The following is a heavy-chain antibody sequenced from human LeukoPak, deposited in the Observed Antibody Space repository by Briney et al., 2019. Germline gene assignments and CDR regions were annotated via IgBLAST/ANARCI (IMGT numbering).Heavy chain of an antibody. Sequence: PGGSLRLSCSSSGFTFSAYAMYWVRQAPGKGLEYVSGISSDGGRSFYADSVKGRFTISRDNSKNTLYLQMSSLGAEDTAIYYCVKITSVTGGDCWGQGTRLTVSS. D-gene: IGHD1-1*01. J-gene: IGHJ4*02. CDR1: GFTFSAYA. CDR3: VKITSVTGGDC. V-gene: IGHV3-64D*09. CDR2: ISSDGGRS.